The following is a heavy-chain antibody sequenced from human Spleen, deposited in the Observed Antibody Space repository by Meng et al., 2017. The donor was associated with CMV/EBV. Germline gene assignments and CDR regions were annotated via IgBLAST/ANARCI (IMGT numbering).Heavy chain of an antibody. CDR3: ARSNTEYQLLSPTTY. J-gene: IGHJ4*02. Sequence: SGFTFSSYSMNWVRQAPGRGLEWVSSISSSSSYIYYADSVKGRFTISRDNAKNSLYLQMNSLRAEDTAVYYCARSNTEYQLLSPTTYWGQGTLVTVSS. CDR2: ISSSSSYI. D-gene: IGHD2-2*01. V-gene: IGHV3-21*01. CDR1: GFTFSSYS.